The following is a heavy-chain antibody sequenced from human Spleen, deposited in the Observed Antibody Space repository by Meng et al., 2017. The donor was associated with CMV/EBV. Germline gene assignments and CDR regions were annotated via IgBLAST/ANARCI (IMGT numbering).Heavy chain of an antibody. V-gene: IGHV3-30*04. CDR3: ARVPRAGSARTYYYYGMDV. CDR2: ISYDGRNE. Sequence: GSLRLSCAASGFTFSSYAMHWVRQAPGKGLEWVAVISYDGRNEYYADSVKGRFTISRDNSKYTLYLQMNSLRAEDTAVFYCARVPRAGSARTYYYYGMDVWGQGTTVTVSS. J-gene: IGHJ6*02. D-gene: IGHD6-6*01. CDR1: GFTFSSYA.